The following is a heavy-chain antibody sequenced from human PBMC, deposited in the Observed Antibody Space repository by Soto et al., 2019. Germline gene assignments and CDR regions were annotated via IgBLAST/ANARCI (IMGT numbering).Heavy chain of an antibody. V-gene: IGHV1-46*01. D-gene: IGHD2-15*01. CDR3: ARDEMLGYCSGGSCLPGGMDV. CDR1: GYTFTSYY. J-gene: IGHJ6*02. Sequence: GASVKVSCKASGYTFTSYYMHWVRQAPGQGLEWMGIINPSGGSTSYAQKFQGRVTMTRDTSTSTVYMELSSLRSEDTAVYYCARDEMLGYCSGGSCLPGGMDVWGQGTTVTVCS. CDR2: INPSGGST.